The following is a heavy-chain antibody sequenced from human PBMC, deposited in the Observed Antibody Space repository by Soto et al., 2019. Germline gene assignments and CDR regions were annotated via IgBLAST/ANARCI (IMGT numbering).Heavy chain of an antibody. Sequence: SETLSLTCAVYGGSFSGYYWSWIRQPPGKGLEWIGEINHSGSTNYNPSLKSRVTISVDTSKNQFSLKLSSVTAADTAVYYCARVSPQDYGDYDDAFDIWGQGTMVTVSS. CDR1: GGSFSGYY. D-gene: IGHD4-17*01. CDR2: INHSGST. CDR3: ARVSPQDYGDYDDAFDI. V-gene: IGHV4-34*01. J-gene: IGHJ3*02.